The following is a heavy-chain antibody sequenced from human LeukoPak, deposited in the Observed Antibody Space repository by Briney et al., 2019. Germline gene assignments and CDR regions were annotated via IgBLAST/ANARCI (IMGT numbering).Heavy chain of an antibody. D-gene: IGHD6-25*01. CDR2: IYSGGST. CDR1: GFTVSSNY. CDR3: ARDPGGYYFDY. Sequence: GGSLRLSCAASGFTVSSNYMSWVRQAPGKGLEWVSVIYSGGSTYYADSVKGRFTISRDNSKNTLYLQMNSLRAEDTAVYYCARDPGGYYFDYWGQGTLVTVSS. V-gene: IGHV3-53*01. J-gene: IGHJ4*02.